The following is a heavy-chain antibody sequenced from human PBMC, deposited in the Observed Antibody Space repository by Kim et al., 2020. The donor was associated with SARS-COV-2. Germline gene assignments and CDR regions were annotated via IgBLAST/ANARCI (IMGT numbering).Heavy chain of an antibody. CDR1: GFTFSSYA. D-gene: IGHD6-13*01. CDR3: ANPLDRIAAGGYFDY. J-gene: IGHJ4*02. V-gene: IGHV3-23*01. Sequence: GGSLRLSCAASGFTFSSYAMSWVRQAPGKGLEWVSAISGSGGSTYYADSVKGRFTISRDNSKNTLYLQMNSLRAEDTAVYYCANPLDRIAAGGYFDYWGQGTLVTVSS. CDR2: ISGSGGST.